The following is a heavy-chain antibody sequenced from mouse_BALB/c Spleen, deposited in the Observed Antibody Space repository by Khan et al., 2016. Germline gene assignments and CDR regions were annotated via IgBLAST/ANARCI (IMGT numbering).Heavy chain of an antibody. Sequence: EVQLQESGPGLVKPSQSLSLTCTVTGYSITSDYAWNWIRQFPGNKLEWMGYITYSGSTSYNPSLKSRISITRDTSKNQFFLQFKSVTTEDTATYYCARFDYARGYFDYWGQGTTLTVSS. V-gene: IGHV3-2*02. CDR2: ITYSGST. CDR3: ARFDYARGYFDY. CDR1: GYSITSDYA. J-gene: IGHJ2*01. D-gene: IGHD2-4*01.